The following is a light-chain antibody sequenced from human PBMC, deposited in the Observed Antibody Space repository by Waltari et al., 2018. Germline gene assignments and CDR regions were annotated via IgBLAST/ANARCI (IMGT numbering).Light chain of an antibody. CDR2: GAS. Sequence: VLLTQSPASLSVSPGDTVILSCRASQSVRTNLVWDQQKAGQAPRTLIHGASTRASGVPSRFSGSGSETDFTLIISSLQSEDAAVYFCQQYYVWPPITFGGGTKLEI. V-gene: IGKV3-15*01. CDR3: QQYYVWPPIT. J-gene: IGKJ4*01. CDR1: QSVRTN.